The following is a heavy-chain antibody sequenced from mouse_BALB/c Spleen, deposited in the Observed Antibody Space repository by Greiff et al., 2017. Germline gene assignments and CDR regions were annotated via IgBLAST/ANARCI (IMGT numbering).Heavy chain of an antibody. V-gene: IGHV5-6-4*02. Sequence: EVMLVESGGGLVKPGGSLTLSCAASGFTFSSYAMSWVRQSPEKRLEWVAEISSGGSYTYYPDSVKGRFTISRDNAKNTLYLQMSSLKSEDTAMYYCTRADLYFDYWGQGTTLTVSS. CDR2: ISSGGSYT. J-gene: IGHJ2*01. CDR1: GFTFSSYA. CDR3: TRADLYFDY.